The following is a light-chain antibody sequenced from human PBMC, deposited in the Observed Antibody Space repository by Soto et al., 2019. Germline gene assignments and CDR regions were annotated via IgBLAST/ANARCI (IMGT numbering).Light chain of an antibody. CDR2: KIS. Sequence: DIVMTQTPLSSPVTLGQPASFSCRSSQSLVPSDGNTYLSWFQQRPGQPPRPLIYKISNRFSGVPDRFSGSGAGTDFTLKISRVEVEDVGTYYCMQATQFPITFGQGTRLEI. CDR3: MQATQFPIT. J-gene: IGKJ5*01. CDR1: QSLVPSDGNTY. V-gene: IGKV2-24*01.